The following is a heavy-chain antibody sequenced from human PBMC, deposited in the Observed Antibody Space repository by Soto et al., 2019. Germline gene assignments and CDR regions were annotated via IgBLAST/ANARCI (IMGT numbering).Heavy chain of an antibody. D-gene: IGHD2-2*01. Sequence: PGGSLRLSCAASGFTFSSYGMHWVRQAPGKGLEWVAVIWYDGSNKYYADSVKGRFTISRDNSKNTLYLQMNSLRAEDTAVYYCARAGLPIVVVPNFDYWGQGTLVTVSS. CDR3: ARAGLPIVVVPNFDY. V-gene: IGHV3-33*01. CDR1: GFTFSSYG. J-gene: IGHJ4*02. CDR2: IWYDGSNK.